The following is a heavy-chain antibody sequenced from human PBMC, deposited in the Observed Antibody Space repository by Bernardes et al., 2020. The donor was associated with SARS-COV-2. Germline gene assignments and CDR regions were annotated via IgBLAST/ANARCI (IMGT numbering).Heavy chain of an antibody. D-gene: IGHD7-27*01. V-gene: IGHV3-23*01. CDR2: INTDCENT. Sequence: GGSLRLSCVASGFAFTDFGMTWVRQAPGKGLEWVSTINTDCENTPYADSLKGRFTISRDNSKKMLYLQMNSLRAEDTAVYYCANDAGVDVFFDYWGQGTLVTVSS. CDR1: GFAFTDFG. CDR3: ANDAGVDVFFDY. J-gene: IGHJ4*02.